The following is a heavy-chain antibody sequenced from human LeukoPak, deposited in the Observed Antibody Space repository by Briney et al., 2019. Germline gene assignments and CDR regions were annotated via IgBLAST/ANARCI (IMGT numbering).Heavy chain of an antibody. V-gene: IGHV3-30-3*01. CDR2: ISYDGSNK. Sequence: GGSLRLSCAASGFTFSSYAMHWVRQAPGKGLEWVAVISYDGSNKYYADSVKGRFTISRDNSKNTLYLQMNSLRAEDTAVYYCAKDQVYGVPTKGMDVWGQGTTVTVSS. CDR3: AKDQVYGVPTKGMDV. D-gene: IGHD4-17*01. CDR1: GFTFSSYA. J-gene: IGHJ6*02.